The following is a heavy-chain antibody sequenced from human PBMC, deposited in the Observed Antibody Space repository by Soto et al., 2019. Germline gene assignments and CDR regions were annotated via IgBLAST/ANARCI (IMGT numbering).Heavy chain of an antibody. CDR3: ARPAYSSGWYVTWRYFDY. V-gene: IGHV4-34*01. D-gene: IGHD6-19*01. Sequence: SEILSLTCAVYGWSFSGYYWSWIRQPPGKGLEWIGEINHSGSTNYNPSLKSRVTISVDTSKNQFSLKLSSVTAADTAVYYCARPAYSSGWYVTWRYFDYWGQGTLVTVSS. CDR1: GWSFSGYY. J-gene: IGHJ4*02. CDR2: INHSGST.